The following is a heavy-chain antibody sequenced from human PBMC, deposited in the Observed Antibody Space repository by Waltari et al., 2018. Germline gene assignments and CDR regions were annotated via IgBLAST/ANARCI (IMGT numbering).Heavy chain of an antibody. V-gene: IGHV4-39*01. J-gene: IGHJ3*02. Sequence: QLQLQESGPGLVKPSETLSLTCTVSGGSISSSSYYWGWIRQPPGKGLEWIGSIYYSGGTYYNPSLRSRVTISVDTSKNQFSLKLSSVTAADTAVYYCARRLYDSSGYYSLGAFDIWGQGTMVTVSS. CDR2: IYYSGGT. CDR1: GGSISSSSYY. D-gene: IGHD3-22*01. CDR3: ARRLYDSSGYYSLGAFDI.